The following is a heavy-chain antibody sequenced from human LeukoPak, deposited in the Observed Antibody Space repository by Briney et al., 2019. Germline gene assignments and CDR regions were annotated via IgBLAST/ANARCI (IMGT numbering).Heavy chain of an antibody. CDR1: GYTFTGYY. V-gene: IGHV1-2*02. Sequence: ASVKVSCKASGYTFTGYYMHGVRQAPGQGLEWMGWINPNSGGTNYAQKFQGRVTMTRDTSISTAYMELSRLRSDDTAGYYCARGRYFDWLLWTYWGQGTLVSVSS. CDR2: INPNSGGT. CDR3: ARGRYFDWLLWTY. J-gene: IGHJ4*02. D-gene: IGHD3-9*01.